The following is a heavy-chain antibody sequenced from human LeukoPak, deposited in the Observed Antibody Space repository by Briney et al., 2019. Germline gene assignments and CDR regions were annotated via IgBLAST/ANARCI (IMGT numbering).Heavy chain of an antibody. CDR2: IFKSGNT. CDR1: GFTFSSYE. Sequence: GSLRLSCAASGFTFSSYEMNWVRQSPGKGLEWIGSIFKSGNTYYNASLMSRVSISIDTSKNQFSLKLTSVTAADTAVYFCARDGTVAAGHFDFWGQGTLVTVSS. V-gene: IGHV4-39*07. J-gene: IGHJ4*02. CDR3: ARDGTVAAGHFDF. D-gene: IGHD6-13*01.